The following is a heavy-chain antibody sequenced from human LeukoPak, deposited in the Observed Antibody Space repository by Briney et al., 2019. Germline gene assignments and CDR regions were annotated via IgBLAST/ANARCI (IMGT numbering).Heavy chain of an antibody. V-gene: IGHV3-11*01. CDR2: ISSSGSTI. J-gene: IGHJ5*02. D-gene: IGHD3-3*01. CDR1: GFTFSDYY. CDR3: AKETTTIFGVAYYNWFDP. Sequence: PGGSLRLSCAASGFTFSDYYMSWIRQAPGKGLEWVSYISSSGSTIYYADSVKGRFTISRDNAKNSLYLQMNSLRAEDTALYYCAKETTTIFGVAYYNWFDPWGQGTLVTVSS.